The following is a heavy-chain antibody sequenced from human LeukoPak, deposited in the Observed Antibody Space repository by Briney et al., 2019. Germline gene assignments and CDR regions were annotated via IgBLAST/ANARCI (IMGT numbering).Heavy chain of an antibody. V-gene: IGHV4-34*01. Sequence: ASETLSLTCAVYGGSFSGYYWSWIRQPPGKGLEWIGEINHSGSTNYNPSLKSRVTISVDTSKNQFSLKLSSVTAADTAVYYCARRPGYSSSWYHYYYYMDVWGKGTTVTISS. CDR1: GGSFSGYY. CDR3: ARRPGYSSSWYHYYYYMDV. J-gene: IGHJ6*03. CDR2: INHSGST. D-gene: IGHD6-13*01.